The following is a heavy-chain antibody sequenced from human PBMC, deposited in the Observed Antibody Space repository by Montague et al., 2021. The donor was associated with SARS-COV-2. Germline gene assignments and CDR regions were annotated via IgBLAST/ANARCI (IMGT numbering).Heavy chain of an antibody. CDR2: IHTSGSP. CDR1: GGSISSYY. V-gene: IGHV4-4*07. D-gene: IGHD3-3*01. CDR3: ASGKYYDFWSGYYSHDYVSGMDV. J-gene: IGHJ6*02. Sequence: SETLSLTCTVSGGSISSYYWSWIRQSAGKGLEWIGRIHTSGSPDXXPSLNSRVTMSVDTSKNQFSLKLSSVTAADTAVYYCASGKYYDFWSGYYSHDYVSGMDVWGQGTTVTVSS.